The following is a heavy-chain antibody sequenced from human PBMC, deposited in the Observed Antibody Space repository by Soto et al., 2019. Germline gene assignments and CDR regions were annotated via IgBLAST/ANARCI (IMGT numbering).Heavy chain of an antibody. V-gene: IGHV1-3*01. Sequence: ASVKVSCKASGYTFTSYAMHWVRQASGQRLEWMGWINAGNGNTKYSQKFQGRVTITRDTSASTAYMELSSLRSEDTAVYYCARVTPYSWNDFDYWGQGTLVTVPQ. CDR2: INAGNGNT. CDR3: ARVTPYSWNDFDY. D-gene: IGHD1-1*01. J-gene: IGHJ4*02. CDR1: GYTFTSYA.